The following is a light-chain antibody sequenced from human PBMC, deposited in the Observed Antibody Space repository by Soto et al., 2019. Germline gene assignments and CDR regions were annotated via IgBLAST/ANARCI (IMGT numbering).Light chain of an antibody. Sequence: DVVMTQSPLSLPVTLGQPASISCRSSQSLVYSDGNTYLNWFQQRPGQSPRRLIYKVSNRDSVVPALFISRGSGTDFTLKISKVENEDAGVYYFMQGTPWPLSFGPGTKVDI. CDR3: MQGTPWPLS. CDR1: QSLVYSDGNTY. CDR2: KVS. V-gene: IGKV2-30*01. J-gene: IGKJ3*01.